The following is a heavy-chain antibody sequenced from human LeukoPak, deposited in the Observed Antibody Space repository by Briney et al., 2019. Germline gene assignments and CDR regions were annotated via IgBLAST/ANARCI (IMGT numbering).Heavy chain of an antibody. Sequence: ASVKVSCKASGYTFTSYGISWVRQAPGQGLEWMGWMNPNSGNTGYAQNFQGRVTMTRNTSISTAYMELSSLRSEDTAVYYCARADGSGSYSLPYYFDYWGQGTLVTVSS. CDR3: ARADGSGSYSLPYYFDY. D-gene: IGHD3-10*01. CDR1: GYTFTSYG. J-gene: IGHJ4*02. CDR2: MNPNSGNT. V-gene: IGHV1-8*02.